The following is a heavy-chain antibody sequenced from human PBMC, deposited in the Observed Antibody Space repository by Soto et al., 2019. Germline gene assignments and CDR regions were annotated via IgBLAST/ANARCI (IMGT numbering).Heavy chain of an antibody. CDR3: ARGGYCSCTSCYGGYNWFDP. V-gene: IGHV4-34*01. CDR2: INHSGST. D-gene: IGHD2-2*01. CDR1: GGSFSGYY. Sequence: SETLSLTCAVYGGSFSGYYWSWIRQPPGKGLEWIGEINHSGSTNYNPSLKSRVTISVDTSKNQFSLKLSSVTAADTAVYYCARGGYCSCTSCYGGYNWFDPWGQGTLVTVSS. J-gene: IGHJ5*02.